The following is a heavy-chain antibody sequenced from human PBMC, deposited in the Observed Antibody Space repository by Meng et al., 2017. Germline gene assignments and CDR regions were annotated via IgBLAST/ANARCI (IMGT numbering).Heavy chain of an antibody. CDR2: IWYDGSNK. CDR3: ARGNYFDY. J-gene: IGHJ4*02. Sequence: GESLKISCAASGFTFSSYGMHWVRQAPGKGLEWVVVIWYDGSNKYYADSVKGRFTISRDNSKNTLYLQMNSLRAEDTAVYYCARGNYFDYWGQGTLVTVSS. CDR1: GFTFSSYG. D-gene: IGHD3-10*01. V-gene: IGHV3-33*01.